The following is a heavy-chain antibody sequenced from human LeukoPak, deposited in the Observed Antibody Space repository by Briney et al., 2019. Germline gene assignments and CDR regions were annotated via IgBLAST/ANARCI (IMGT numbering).Heavy chain of an antibody. CDR1: GGSLISYY. CDR2: IYTSGST. V-gene: IGHV4-4*07. J-gene: IGHJ6*03. Sequence: PSETLSLTCTVSGGSLISYYWDWIRQPAGKGLEWIGRIYTSGSTSYNPSLKSRVTMSVDMSKDQFSLKLSSVTAADTAVYYCARVRLSYYYMDVWGKGTTVTVSS. CDR3: ARVRLSYYYMDV. D-gene: IGHD2/OR15-2a*01.